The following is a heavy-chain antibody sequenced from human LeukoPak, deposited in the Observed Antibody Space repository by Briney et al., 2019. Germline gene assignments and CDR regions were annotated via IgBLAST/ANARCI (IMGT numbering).Heavy chain of an antibody. V-gene: IGHV4-4*09. CDR2: IYTSGST. Sequence: SETLSLTCTASGGSISSYYWSWIRQPPGKGLEWIGYIYTSGSTNYNPSLKSRVTISVDASKNQFSLKLSSVTAADTAVYYCARSGTGYPYYYYYMDVWGKGTTVTVSS. D-gene: IGHD1-14*01. CDR1: GGSISSYY. CDR3: ARSGTGYPYYYYYMDV. J-gene: IGHJ6*03.